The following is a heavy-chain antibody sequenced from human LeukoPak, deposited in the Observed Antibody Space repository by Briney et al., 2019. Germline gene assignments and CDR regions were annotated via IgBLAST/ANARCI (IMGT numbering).Heavy chain of an antibody. Sequence: SETLSLTCTVSGGSISSYYWSWIRQPPGKGLEWIGYIYYSGSTNYNPSLKSRVTISVDTSKNQFSLKLSSVTAAGTAVYYCARRRDAFDIWGQGTMVTVSS. CDR3: ARRRDAFDI. V-gene: IGHV4-59*08. J-gene: IGHJ3*02. CDR2: IYYSGST. CDR1: GGSISSYY.